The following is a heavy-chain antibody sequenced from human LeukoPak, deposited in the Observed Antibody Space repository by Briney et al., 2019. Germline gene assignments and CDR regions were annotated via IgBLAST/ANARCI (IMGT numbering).Heavy chain of an antibody. V-gene: IGHV3-23*01. CDR1: GFTFSSYA. CDR3: ARGGIFGVAKKANDY. CDR2: ISGSGGST. Sequence: GGSLRLSCAASGFTFSSYAMSWVRQAPGKGLEWVSAISGSGGSTYYADSVKGRFTISRDNAKNSLYLQMNSLRAEDTAVYYCARGGIFGVAKKANDYWGQGTLVTVSS. D-gene: IGHD3-3*01. J-gene: IGHJ4*02.